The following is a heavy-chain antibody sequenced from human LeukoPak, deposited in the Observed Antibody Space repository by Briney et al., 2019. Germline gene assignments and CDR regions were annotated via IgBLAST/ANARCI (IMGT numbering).Heavy chain of an antibody. CDR2: IFFDGSNK. CDR1: GFTFSTYA. D-gene: IGHD3-9*01. V-gene: IGHV3-30-3*01. CDR3: AKGSLTGYSA. J-gene: IGHJ4*02. Sequence: GGSLRLSCAASGFTFSTYAMHWVRQAPGKGLDWVAFIFFDGSNKYYADSVKGRFTVSRDNSKNTLYLQMNSLRAEDTAVYYCAKGSLTGYSAGGQGTLVTVSS.